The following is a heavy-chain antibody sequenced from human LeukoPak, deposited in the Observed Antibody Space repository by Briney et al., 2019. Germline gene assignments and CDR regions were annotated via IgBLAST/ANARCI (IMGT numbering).Heavy chain of an antibody. CDR1: GGSISSGGYS. Sequence: SSETLSLTCAVSGGSISSGGYSWSWIRQPPGKGLEWIGYIYHSGSTYYNPSLKSRVTISVDTSKNQFSLKLSSVTAADTAVYYCARNAYYYDSSGTQKRPRYGMDVWGQGTTVTVSS. V-gene: IGHV4-30-2*01. CDR3: ARNAYYYDSSGTQKRPRYGMDV. D-gene: IGHD3-22*01. J-gene: IGHJ6*02. CDR2: IYHSGST.